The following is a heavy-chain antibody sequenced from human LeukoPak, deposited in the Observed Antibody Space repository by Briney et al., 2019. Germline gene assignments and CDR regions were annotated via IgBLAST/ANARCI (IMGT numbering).Heavy chain of an antibody. V-gene: IGHV4-59*11. CDR1: GGPISTHY. CDR2: NDYSGST. CDR3: ARDQYYYDSSGYYYGDLGDY. J-gene: IGHJ4*02. D-gene: IGHD3-22*01. Sequence: PSETLSLTCTVSGGPISTHYWSWSRQPPGKGLEWIGYNDYSGSTNYNPSLKSRVTISVDTSKNQFSLKLSSVTAADTAVYYCARDQYYYDSSGYYYGDLGDYWGQGTLVTVSS.